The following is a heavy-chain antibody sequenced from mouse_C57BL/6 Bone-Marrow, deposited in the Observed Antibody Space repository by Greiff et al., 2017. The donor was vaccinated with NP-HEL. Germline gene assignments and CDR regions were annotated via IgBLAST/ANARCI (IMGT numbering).Heavy chain of an antibody. CDR3: ASGNYGNYVDAMDY. CDR2: IHPNSGST. D-gene: IGHD2-1*01. Sequence: VQLQQPGTELVKPGASVKLSCKASGYTFTSYWMHWVKQRPGQGLEWIGMIHPNSGSTNYNEKFKSKATLTVDKSSSTAYMQLSSLTSEDSAVYYCASGNYGNYVDAMDYWGQGTSVTVSS. CDR1: GYTFTSYW. V-gene: IGHV1-64*01. J-gene: IGHJ4*01.